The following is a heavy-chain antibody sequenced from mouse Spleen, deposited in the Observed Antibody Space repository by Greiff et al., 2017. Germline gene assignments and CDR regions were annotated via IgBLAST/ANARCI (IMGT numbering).Heavy chain of an antibody. CDR2: IDPSDSYT. V-gene: IGHV1S127*01. Sequence: QVQLKESGAELVKPGASVKMSCKASGYTFTSYWMHWVKQRPGQGLEWIGVIDPSDSYTSYNQKFKGKATLTVDTSSSTAYMQLSSLTSEDSAVYYCTRVDEGYWGQGTTLTVSS. CDR1: GYTFTSYW. CDR3: TRVDEGY. J-gene: IGHJ2*01.